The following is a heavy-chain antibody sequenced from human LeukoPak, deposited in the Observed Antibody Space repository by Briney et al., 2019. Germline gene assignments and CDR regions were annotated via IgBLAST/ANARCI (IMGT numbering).Heavy chain of an antibody. CDR3: AREIQSYYFDY. Sequence: PSETLSLTCTVSGGSISSGGYYWSWIRQHPGKGLEWIGYIYYSGSTYYNPSLKSRVTISVDTSKNQFSLKLSSVTAADTAVYYCAREIQSYYFDYWGQGTLVTVCS. D-gene: IGHD5-18*01. J-gene: IGHJ4*02. V-gene: IGHV4-31*03. CDR1: GGSISSGGYY. CDR2: IYYSGST.